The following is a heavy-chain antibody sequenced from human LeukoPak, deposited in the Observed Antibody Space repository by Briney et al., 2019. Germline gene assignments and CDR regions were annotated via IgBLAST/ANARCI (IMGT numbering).Heavy chain of an antibody. J-gene: IGHJ4*02. V-gene: IGHV1-8*01. CDR2: MSPNSGDT. CDR1: GYTFTNLD. CDR3: ASNPPNTGDFYY. Sequence: ASVRVSCKTSGYTFTNLDINWLRQAPGQGLEWMGWMSPNSGDTGYAQKFQGRVSMTRDTSISTSYMELSSLRSEDTAVYYCASNPPNTGDFYYWGLGSLVTVSS. D-gene: IGHD1-1*01.